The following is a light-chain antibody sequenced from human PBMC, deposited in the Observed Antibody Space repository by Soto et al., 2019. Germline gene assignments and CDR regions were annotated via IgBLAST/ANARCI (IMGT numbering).Light chain of an antibody. CDR2: DAS. V-gene: IGKV1-33*01. CDR3: QQRGT. CDR1: QDISNY. Sequence: DIQMTQSPSSLSASVGDRVTITCQAIQDISNYLNWYQQKPGKAPKLLIYDASNLETGVPSRFSGSGSGTDFTFTISSLQPEDIATYYCQQRGTFGQGTKLEIK. J-gene: IGKJ2*01.